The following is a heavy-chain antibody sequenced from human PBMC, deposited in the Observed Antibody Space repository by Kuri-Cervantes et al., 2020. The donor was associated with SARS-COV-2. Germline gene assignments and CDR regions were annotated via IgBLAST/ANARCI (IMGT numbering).Heavy chain of an antibody. D-gene: IGHD6-6*01. V-gene: IGHV3-23*01. J-gene: IGHJ6*02. CDR1: GLIFDDPG. CDR2: ISGSGGST. Sequence: GESLKIPCAASGLIFDDPGMSWVRQAPGKGLERVSAISGSGGSTYYADSVKGRFTISRDNSKNTLYLQMNSLRAEDTAVYYCAKVQISSSPVDLDYYYYYGIDVWGQGNTVTVSS. CDR3: AKVQISSSPVDLDYYYYYGIDV.